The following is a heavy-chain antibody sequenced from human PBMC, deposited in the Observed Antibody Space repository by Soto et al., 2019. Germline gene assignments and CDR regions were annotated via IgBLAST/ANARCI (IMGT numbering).Heavy chain of an antibody. CDR1: GGSISSYY. J-gene: IGHJ4*02. CDR3: ARHNYGSGSTYFEY. D-gene: IGHD3-10*01. V-gene: IGHV4-59*08. CDR2: IYYSGST. Sequence: KPSETLSLTCTVSGGSISSYYWSWIRQPPGKGLEWIGYIYYSGSTNYNPSLKSRVTISVDTSKNQFSLKLNSMTAADTAVYYCARHNYGSGSTYFEYWGQGTLVTLSS.